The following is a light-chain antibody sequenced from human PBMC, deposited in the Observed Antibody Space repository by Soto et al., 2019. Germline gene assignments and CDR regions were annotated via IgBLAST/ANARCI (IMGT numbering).Light chain of an antibody. CDR1: HSVSSY. CDR2: DAS. Sequence: EIVLTQSPATLSLSPGERATLSCRARHSVSSYLAWYQQKPGQAPRLLIYDASNRATGIPARFSGSGSGTDFTLTISSLEPEDFAVYSCQQYNNWPRTFGQGTKLEIK. V-gene: IGKV3-11*01. J-gene: IGKJ2*01. CDR3: QQYNNWPRT.